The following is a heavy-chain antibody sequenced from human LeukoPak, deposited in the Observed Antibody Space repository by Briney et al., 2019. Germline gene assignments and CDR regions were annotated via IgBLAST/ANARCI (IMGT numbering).Heavy chain of an antibody. D-gene: IGHD3-22*01. Sequence: ETLSLTCAVYGGSFSGYYWSWVRQAPGKGLEWVANIKQDGSEKYYVDSVKGRFTISRDNAKNSLYLQMNSLRAEDTAVYYCARDRYYDSSVRNWFDPWGQGTLVTVSS. J-gene: IGHJ5*02. V-gene: IGHV3-7*01. CDR3: ARDRYYDSSVRNWFDP. CDR1: GGSFSGYY. CDR2: IKQDGSEK.